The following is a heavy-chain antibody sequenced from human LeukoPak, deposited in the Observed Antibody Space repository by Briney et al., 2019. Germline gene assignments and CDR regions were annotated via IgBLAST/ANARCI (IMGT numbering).Heavy chain of an antibody. V-gene: IGHV4-59*01. CDR3: ARGARVWEL. J-gene: IGHJ4*02. CDR1: GGSITNNY. CDR2: MYYIGSI. D-gene: IGHD1-7*01. Sequence: SETLSLTCTGSGGSITNNYWSWIRQPPGKGLEWIGFMYYIGSITYSPSLKSRVTISVDTSKNHFSLKLTSVTAADTAVYYCARGARVWELWGQGTLVTVSS.